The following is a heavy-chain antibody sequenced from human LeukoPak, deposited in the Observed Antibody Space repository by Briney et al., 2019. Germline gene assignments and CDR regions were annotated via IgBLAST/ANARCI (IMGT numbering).Heavy chain of an antibody. J-gene: IGHJ4*02. CDR2: ISSSGSTI. D-gene: IGHD1-7*01. V-gene: IGHV3-48*04. CDR3: AKEGKTRNWNYYQAKPVY. CDR1: GFTFSSYW. Sequence: GGSLRLSCAASGFTFSSYWMSWVRQAPGKGLEWVSYISSSGSTIYYADSVKGRFTISRDNAKNTLYLQMNSLRAEDTAVYYCAKEGKTRNWNYYQAKPVYWGQGTLVTVSS.